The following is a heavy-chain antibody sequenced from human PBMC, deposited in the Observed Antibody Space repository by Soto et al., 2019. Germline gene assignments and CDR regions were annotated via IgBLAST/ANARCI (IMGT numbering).Heavy chain of an antibody. CDR1: GFTFSSYA. CDR3: AKALDYYDSSGYFSPGHALDY. J-gene: IGHJ4*02. CDR2: ISGSGGST. Sequence: SLRLSCAASGFTFSSYAMSWVRQAPGKGLEWVSAISGSGGSTYYADSVKGRFTISRDNSKITLYLQMNSLRAEDTAVYYCAKALDYYDSSGYFSPGHALDYWGQGTLVTVSS. V-gene: IGHV3-23*01. D-gene: IGHD3-22*01.